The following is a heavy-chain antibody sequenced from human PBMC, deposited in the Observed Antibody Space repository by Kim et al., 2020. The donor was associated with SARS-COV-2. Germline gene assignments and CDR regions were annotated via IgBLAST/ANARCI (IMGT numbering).Heavy chain of an antibody. CDR3: ARDRRAAPGVHYYYGMDV. CDR1: GGSISSYY. V-gene: IGHV4-59*13. CDR2: IYYSGST. J-gene: IGHJ6*02. Sequence: SETLSLTCTVSGGSISSYYWSWIRQPPGKGLEWIGYIYYSGSTNYDPSLKSRVTISVDTYKNQFSLKLSSVTAADTAGYYCARDRRAAPGVHYYYGMDVWGQGTTVTVSS. D-gene: IGHD6-6*01.